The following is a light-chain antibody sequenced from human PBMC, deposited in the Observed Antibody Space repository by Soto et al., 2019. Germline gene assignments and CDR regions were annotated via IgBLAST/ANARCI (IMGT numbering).Light chain of an antibody. V-gene: IGKV3-20*01. CDR2: GAS. CDR3: QQYGSSPIFS. Sequence: EIVLTQSPGTLSLSPGDSATLSCRASQSVSSTFLAWYQHKPGRPPRLLIHGASSRATGIPDRFTGSGSGTDFTLTISRLEPEDFAVYYYQQYGSSPIFSFGPGTRVDI. J-gene: IGKJ3*01. CDR1: QSVSSTF.